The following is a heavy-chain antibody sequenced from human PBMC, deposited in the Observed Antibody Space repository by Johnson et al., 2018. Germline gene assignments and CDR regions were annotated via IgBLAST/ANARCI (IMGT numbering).Heavy chain of an antibody. CDR2: IMPIRGIA. V-gene: IGHV1-69*02. CDR3: ASGYDIPTPHSYYSDYMAV. Sequence: QVQLVESGAEVKQPGASVRVSCKASGCTFSSYTISWVRQAPGQGLEWMARIMPIRGIANYAQTCKGRVTFTADKSTSTAYMELSSLRSEDTAVDYCASGYDIPTPHSYYSDYMAVWGKGTTVTVSS. D-gene: IGHD5-12*01. J-gene: IGHJ6*03. CDR1: GCTFSSYT.